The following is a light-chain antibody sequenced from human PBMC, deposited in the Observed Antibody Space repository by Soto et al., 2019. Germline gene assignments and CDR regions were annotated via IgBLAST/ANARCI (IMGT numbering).Light chain of an antibody. V-gene: IGKV3-20*01. CDR2: GAS. J-gene: IGKJ3*01. CDR3: QQYGSPPFT. CDR1: QSVSSSY. Sequence: EIVLTQSPGTLSLSPGERATLSCRASQSVSSSYLAWYQQKPGQAPRLLIYGASRRATGIPDRFSGSGSGADFTLIISRLEPEDFAVYYCQQYGSPPFTFGPGTKVDIK.